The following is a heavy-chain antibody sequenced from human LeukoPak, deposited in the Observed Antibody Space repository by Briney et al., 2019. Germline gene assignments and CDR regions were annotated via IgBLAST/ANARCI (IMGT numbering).Heavy chain of an antibody. D-gene: IGHD2-8*01. CDR3: AKWGYGFEI. CDR1: GGSIRSRY. CDR2: IFYSGST. Sequence: SETLSLTCTVSGGSIRSRYWIWIRQPPGKGLEWIGCIFYSGSTDYNPSLRSRVTISVDTSKNQFSLKLSSVTAADTAMYYCAKWGYGFEIWGQGTMVTVSS. J-gene: IGHJ3*02. V-gene: IGHV4-59*11.